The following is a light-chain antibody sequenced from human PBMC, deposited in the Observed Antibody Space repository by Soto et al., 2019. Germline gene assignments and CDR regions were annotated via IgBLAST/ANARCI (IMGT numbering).Light chain of an antibody. CDR1: QSVSSY. CDR3: QQRSNWPLT. V-gene: IGKV3-11*01. J-gene: IGKJ4*01. CDR2: DAS. Sequence: EIVLTQSPATLSLSPGERATLSCRASQSVSSYLAWYQQKPGQAPRLLIYDASSRATGIPARFSGSGFGTDFTLTISSLEPEDFAVYYCQQRSNWPLTFGGGTKVEIK.